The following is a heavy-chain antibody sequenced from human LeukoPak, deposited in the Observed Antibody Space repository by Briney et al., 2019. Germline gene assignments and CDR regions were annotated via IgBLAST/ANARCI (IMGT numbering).Heavy chain of an antibody. CDR1: GYTLTELS. D-gene: IGHD3-22*01. Sequence: ASVKVSCKVSGYTLTELSMHWVRRAPGKGLEWMGGFDPEDGETIYAQKFQGRVTMTEDTSTDTAYMELSSLRSEDTAVYYCATGVVGSSGYYLVNFDYWGQGTLVTVSS. J-gene: IGHJ4*02. V-gene: IGHV1-24*01. CDR2: FDPEDGET. CDR3: ATGVVGSSGYYLVNFDY.